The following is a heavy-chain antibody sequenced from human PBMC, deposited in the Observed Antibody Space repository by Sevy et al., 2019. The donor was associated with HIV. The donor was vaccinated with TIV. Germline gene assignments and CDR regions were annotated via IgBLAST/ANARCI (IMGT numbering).Heavy chain of an antibody. CDR3: ARGGSSALNGWFDP. Sequence: GGSLRLSCAASGFTFSDYYMSWIRQAPGKGLEWVSYISSSGSTIYYADSVKGRFTISRDNAKNSLDLQMNRLRAEDKAVYYCARGGSSALNGWFDPWGQGTLVTVSS. CDR1: GFTFSDYY. V-gene: IGHV3-11*01. CDR2: ISSSGSTI. J-gene: IGHJ5*02. D-gene: IGHD6-6*01.